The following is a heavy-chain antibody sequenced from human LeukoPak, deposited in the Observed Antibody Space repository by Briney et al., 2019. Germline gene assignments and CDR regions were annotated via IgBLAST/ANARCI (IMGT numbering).Heavy chain of an antibody. D-gene: IGHD3-16*02. CDR3: AVTYYDYVWGSYRINEGDY. CDR2: ISYDGSNK. V-gene: IGHV3-30-3*01. CDR1: GFTFSSYA. J-gene: IGHJ4*02. Sequence: GGSLRLSCAASGFTFSSYAMHWVRQAPGKGLEWVAVISYDGSNKYYADSVKGRFTISRDNSKNTLYLQMNSLRSEDTAVYYCAVTYYDYVWGSYRINEGDYWGQGTLVTVSS.